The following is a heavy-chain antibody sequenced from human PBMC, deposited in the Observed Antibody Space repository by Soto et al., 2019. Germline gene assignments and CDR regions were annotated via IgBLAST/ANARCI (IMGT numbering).Heavy chain of an antibody. D-gene: IGHD3-3*01. J-gene: IGHJ6*02. V-gene: IGHV3-30-3*01. CDR3: ARRXXEWFKNGLDV. Sequence: QVQLVESGGGVVRPGGSLRLSCVASEFNLSSYAMHWVRQAPGKGLEWVAVISPDGSSESYVESVKGRFTISRDNSKNSVFLQMNXLXXXDTAVYYCARRXXEWFKNGLDVWGQGSTVTVSS. CDR1: EFNLSSYA. CDR2: ISPDGSSE.